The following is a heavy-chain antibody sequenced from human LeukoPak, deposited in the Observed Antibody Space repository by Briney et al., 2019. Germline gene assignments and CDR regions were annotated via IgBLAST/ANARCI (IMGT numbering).Heavy chain of an antibody. Sequence: SSEALSLTCTVSGGSISSYYWSWIRQPPGKGLEWIGYIYTSGSTNYNPSLKSRVTISVDTSKNQFSLKLSSVTAADTAVYYCARAYSSSSLAFDYWGQGTLVTVSS. J-gene: IGHJ4*02. CDR2: IYTSGST. V-gene: IGHV4-4*09. D-gene: IGHD6-6*01. CDR1: GGSISSYY. CDR3: ARAYSSSSLAFDY.